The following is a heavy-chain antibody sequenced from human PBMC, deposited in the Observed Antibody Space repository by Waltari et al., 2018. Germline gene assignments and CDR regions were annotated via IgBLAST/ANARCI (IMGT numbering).Heavy chain of an antibody. CDR3: ARDPQQLGTRPYFDY. CDR2: IYYSGST. CDR1: GGSIRSSSYY. Sequence: QLQLQESGPGLVKPSETLSLTCTVSGGSIRSSSYYWGWIRQPPGKGLEWIGSIYYSGSTYYNPSLKSRVTISVDTSKNQFSLKLSSVTAADTAVYYCARDPQQLGTRPYFDYWGQGTLVTVSS. V-gene: IGHV4-39*07. J-gene: IGHJ4*02. D-gene: IGHD6-13*01.